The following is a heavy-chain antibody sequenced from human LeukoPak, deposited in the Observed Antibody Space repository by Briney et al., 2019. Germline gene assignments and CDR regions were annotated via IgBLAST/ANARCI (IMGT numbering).Heavy chain of an antibody. CDR3: ARDVGFPARFDS. V-gene: IGHV4-4*07. D-gene: IGHD1-26*01. Sequence: PSETLSLTCTVSGDSLTNFYWSWIRQPAGKGLEWIGRVYTNERTKYNPSLKSRLTMSVDTSSNQVFLRLTSVSAAVAPVYYCARDVGFPARFDSCGQAILVTVSS. CDR1: GDSLTNFY. CDR2: VYTNERT. J-gene: IGHJ5*01.